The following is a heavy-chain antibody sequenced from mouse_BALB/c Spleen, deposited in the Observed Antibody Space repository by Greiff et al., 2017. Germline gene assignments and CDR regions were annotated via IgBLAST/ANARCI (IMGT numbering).Heavy chain of an antibody. D-gene: IGHD2-3*01. CDR1: GYTFTSYN. CDR3: ARSGTIGWLLPYAMDY. J-gene: IGHJ4*01. CDR2: IYPGTGDT. Sequence: QVQLQQPGAELVKPGASVKMSCKASGYTFTSYNMHWVKQTPGQGLEWIGAIYPGTGDTSYNQKFKGKATLTADKSSSTAYMQLSSLTSEDSAVYYCARSGTIGWLLPYAMDYWGQGTSVTVSS. V-gene: IGHV1-12*01.